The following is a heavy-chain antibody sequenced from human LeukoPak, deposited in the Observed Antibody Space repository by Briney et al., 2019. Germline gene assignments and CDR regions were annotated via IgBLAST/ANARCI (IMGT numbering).Heavy chain of an antibody. CDR2: IKSKTDGGTT. D-gene: IGHD6-13*01. Sequence: GGSLRLSCAASGFTFSNAWMSWVRQASGKGLEWVGRIKSKTDGGTTDYAAPVKGRFTISRDDSKNTLYLQMNSLKTEDTAVYYCTTEYGVSYSSSQDYWGQGTLVTVSS. CDR3: TTEYGVSYSSSQDY. J-gene: IGHJ4*02. V-gene: IGHV3-15*01. CDR1: GFTFSNAW.